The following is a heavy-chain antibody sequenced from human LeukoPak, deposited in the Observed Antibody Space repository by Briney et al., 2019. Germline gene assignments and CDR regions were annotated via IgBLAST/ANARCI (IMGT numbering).Heavy chain of an antibody. Sequence: GGSLRLSCAASGFTFSSYWMSWVRQAPGKGLEWVANIKQDGSEKYYADSVKGRFTISRDNSKNTLYLQMNSLRAEDTAVYYCAREGSGSYYRYYYYGMDVWGQGTTVTVSS. CDR2: IKQDGSEK. CDR1: GFTFSSYW. D-gene: IGHD3-10*01. V-gene: IGHV3-7*01. J-gene: IGHJ6*02. CDR3: AREGSGSYYRYYYYGMDV.